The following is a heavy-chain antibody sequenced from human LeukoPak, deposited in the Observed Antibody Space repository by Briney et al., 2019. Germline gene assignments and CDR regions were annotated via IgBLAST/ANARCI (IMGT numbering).Heavy chain of an antibody. D-gene: IGHD3-22*01. CDR1: GFIFNNYA. CDR3: AREVSEGFDF. V-gene: IGHV3-9*01. J-gene: IGHJ4*02. Sequence: GGSLRLSCAGSGFIFNNYAMHWVRQPPGKGLEWVSGISWNSGSIDYADSVKGRFTISRDNAKNSLYLQMNSLRAEDTALYYCAREVSEGFDFWGQGTLVTVSS. CDR2: ISWNSGSI.